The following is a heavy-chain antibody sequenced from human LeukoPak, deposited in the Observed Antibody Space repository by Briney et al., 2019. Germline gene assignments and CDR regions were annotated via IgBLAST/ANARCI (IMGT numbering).Heavy chain of an antibody. D-gene: IGHD6-19*01. CDR1: GGTFSSYA. V-gene: IGHV1-69*01. CDR3: ARGLGDRSGLSSDYFQH. CDR2: IIPIFGTA. J-gene: IGHJ1*01. Sequence: VRLCRKPAGGTFSSYAVRRVRRARGPRLEWMGGIIPIFGTANYAQKFQGRVTITADESTSTAYMELSSLRSEDTAVYYCARGLGDRSGLSSDYFQHWGEGTLVTVSS.